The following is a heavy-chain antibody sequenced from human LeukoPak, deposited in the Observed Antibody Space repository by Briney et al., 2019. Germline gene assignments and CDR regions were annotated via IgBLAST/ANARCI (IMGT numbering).Heavy chain of an antibody. CDR1: GGSISSGGYY. CDR2: IYYSGST. J-gene: IGHJ4*02. D-gene: IGHD3-3*01. CDR3: ARAGGFFSPFGY. V-gene: IGHV4-31*03. Sequence: SQTLSLTCTVSGGSISSGGYYWSWIRQRPGKGLEWIGCIYYSGSTYYNPSLKSRVTISVDTSKNQFSLKLSSVTAADTAVYYCARAGGFFSPFGYWGQGTLVTVSS.